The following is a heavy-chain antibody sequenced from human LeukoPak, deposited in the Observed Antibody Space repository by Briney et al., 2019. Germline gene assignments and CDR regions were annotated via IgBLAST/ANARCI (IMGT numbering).Heavy chain of an antibody. CDR2: IRYDGSNK. Sequence: PGGALRLSCAASGFTFSSYGMHWVRQAPGKGLEGVAFIRYDGSNKYYADTVKGRFTISRDNSKNTLYLQMNSLRAEDTAVYYCARTVGYFDWQDAFDIWGKGTMVTVSS. CDR1: GFTFSSYG. D-gene: IGHD3-9*01. CDR3: ARTVGYFDWQDAFDI. J-gene: IGHJ3*02. V-gene: IGHV3-30*02.